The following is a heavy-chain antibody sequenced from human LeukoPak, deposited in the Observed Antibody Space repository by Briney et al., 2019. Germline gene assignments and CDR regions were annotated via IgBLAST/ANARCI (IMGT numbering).Heavy chain of an antibody. CDR1: GSTFSSYW. Sequence: PGGSLRLSCAASGSTFSSYWMHWVRQAPGRGLVWVSRINSDGSSTSYADSVKGRFTISRDNAKNTLYLQMNSLRAEDTAVYYCARGGDGYNYVHYFDYWGQGTLVTVSS. J-gene: IGHJ4*02. CDR3: ARGGDGYNYVHYFDY. CDR2: INSDGSST. D-gene: IGHD5-24*01. V-gene: IGHV3-74*01.